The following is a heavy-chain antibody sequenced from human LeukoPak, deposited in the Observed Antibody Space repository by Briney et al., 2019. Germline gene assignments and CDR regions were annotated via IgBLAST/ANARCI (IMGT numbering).Heavy chain of an antibody. CDR2: MNPTNGVT. Sequence: ASVKVSCKASGYSSTGYDINWVRQATGQELEWMGWMNPTNGVTGYAQKFQGRLTMTRSTSIKTAYMDLSSLTSEDTAIYYCATSAPAEIAVATTWGQGTLVTVSS. CDR1: GYSSTGYD. D-gene: IGHD6-19*01. V-gene: IGHV1-8*01. J-gene: IGHJ4*02. CDR3: ATSAPAEIAVATT.